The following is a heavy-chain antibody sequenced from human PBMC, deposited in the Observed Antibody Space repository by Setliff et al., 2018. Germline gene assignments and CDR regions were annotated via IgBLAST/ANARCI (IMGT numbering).Heavy chain of an antibody. J-gene: IGHJ4*02. CDR2: ISIGGAST. CDR3: AKDKQLNDYSKVPDY. CDR1: GFTFSSFS. V-gene: IGHV3-23*01. D-gene: IGHD4-4*01. Sequence: GESLTISCAASGFTFSSFSMSWARQAPGKGLEWVSAISIGGASTYYADSVKGRFTISRDSSKNTVYLQMNSLRAEDTAVYYCAKDKQLNDYSKVPDYWGQGTLVTVSS.